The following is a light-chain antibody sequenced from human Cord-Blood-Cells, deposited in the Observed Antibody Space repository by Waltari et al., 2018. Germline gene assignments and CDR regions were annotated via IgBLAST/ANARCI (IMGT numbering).Light chain of an antibody. Sequence: DIVMTQSPDSPVVSLGERATINCKSSQSVLYSSNNKNYLAWYQQKPGQPPKLLIYWASTRESGVPDRFSGSGSGTDFTLTISSLQAEDVAVYYCQQYYSTPWTFGQGTKVEIK. CDR2: WAS. CDR3: QQYYSTPWT. V-gene: IGKV4-1*01. CDR1: QSVLYSSNNKNY. J-gene: IGKJ1*01.